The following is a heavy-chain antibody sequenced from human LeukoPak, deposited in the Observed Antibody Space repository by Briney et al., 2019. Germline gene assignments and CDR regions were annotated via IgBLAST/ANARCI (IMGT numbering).Heavy chain of an antibody. Sequence: ASVKVSCKASGYTFTSYYMHWVRQAPGQGLEWMGIINPSGGRTSYAQKFQGRVTMTRDTSTSTVYMELSSLRSEDTAVYYCARDGSHLRDLDYWGQGTLVTVSS. CDR3: ARDGSHLRDLDY. J-gene: IGHJ4*02. CDR2: INPSGGRT. CDR1: GYTFTSYY. D-gene: IGHD4-17*01. V-gene: IGHV1-46*01.